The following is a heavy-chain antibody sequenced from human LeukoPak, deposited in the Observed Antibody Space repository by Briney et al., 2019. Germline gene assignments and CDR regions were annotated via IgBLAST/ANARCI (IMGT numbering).Heavy chain of an antibody. CDR2: ISATGDST. Sequence: GGSLRLSCAASGFTFSSYPMNWVRQSPERGLEWVSAISATGDSTSYADSLKGRFTISRDNSKNTLYLQMNSLRAEDTAVYYCAKVRIAARREFNFDYWGQGTLVTVSS. CDR1: GFTFSSYP. CDR3: AKVRIAARREFNFDY. J-gene: IGHJ4*02. D-gene: IGHD6-6*01. V-gene: IGHV3-23*01.